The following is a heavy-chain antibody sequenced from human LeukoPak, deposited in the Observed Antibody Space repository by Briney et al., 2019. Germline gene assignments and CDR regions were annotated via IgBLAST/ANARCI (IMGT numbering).Heavy chain of an antibody. CDR2: IYYSGST. D-gene: IGHD5-24*01. Sequence: PSETLSLTCTVSGGSISSYYWSWIRQHPGKGLEWIGYIYYSGSTYYNPSLKSRVTISVDTSKNQFSLKLSSVTAADTAVYYCARESDAYYFDYWGQGTLVTVSS. CDR1: GGSISSYY. CDR3: ARESDAYYFDY. V-gene: IGHV4-59*06. J-gene: IGHJ4*02.